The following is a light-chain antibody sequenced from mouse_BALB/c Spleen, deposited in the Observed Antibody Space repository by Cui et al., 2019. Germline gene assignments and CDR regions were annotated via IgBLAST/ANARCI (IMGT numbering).Light chain of an antibody. J-gene: IGKJ5*01. V-gene: IGKV4-68*01. CDR3: QQWSSNPLT. CDR1: SSVSY. Sequence: IVLTQSLALMSASPWEKVTMTCSASSSVSYMYWYQQKPRSSPKPWIYLTSNLASGIPARFSGSGSGTSYSLTISSVEAEDAATYYCQQWSSNPLTFGAGTKLELK. CDR2: LTS.